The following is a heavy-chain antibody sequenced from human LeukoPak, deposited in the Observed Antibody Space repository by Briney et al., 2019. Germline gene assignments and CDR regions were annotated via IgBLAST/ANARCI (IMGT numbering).Heavy chain of an antibody. CDR1: GFTFSSYW. CDR2: IKQDVSDK. CDR3: ARIGQQGLGAYNWFDP. V-gene: IGHV3-7*01. Sequence: GRSLRLSCAASGFTFSSYWMSWIRQAPGGGLQWVANIKQDVSDKKYVDSLKGRFSISRDNAKNLLYLQMNTLRVEDTAVYYCARIGQQGLGAYNWFDPWGQGTLVTVSS. J-gene: IGHJ5*02. D-gene: IGHD3/OR15-3a*01.